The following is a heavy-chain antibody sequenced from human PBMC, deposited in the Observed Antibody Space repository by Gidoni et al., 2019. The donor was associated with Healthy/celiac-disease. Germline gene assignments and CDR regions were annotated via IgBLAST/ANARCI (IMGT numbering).Heavy chain of an antibody. D-gene: IGHD3-10*01. CDR2: SSSSSSYI. CDR1: GVHFSSYS. V-gene: IGHV3-21*01. J-gene: IGHJ5*02. CDR3: ARDWFGDGFDP. Sequence: VQLVESGGGLVKPGGSLILPLAAAGVHFSSYSMNWVRQAPGKGLEWVSSSSSSSSYIYYADSGKGRFTISRDNAKNSLYLQMNSLRAEDTAVYYCARDWFGDGFDPWGQGTLVTVSS.